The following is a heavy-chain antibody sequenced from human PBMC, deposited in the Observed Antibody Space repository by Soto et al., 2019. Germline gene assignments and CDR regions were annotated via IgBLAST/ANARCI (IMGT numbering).Heavy chain of an antibody. J-gene: IGHJ6*02. CDR3: ARGVPNYYAMDV. CDR1: GFTFSNYW. V-gene: IGHV3-74*01. Sequence: LRLSCAASGFTFSNYWMHWVRQAPGKGLVWVSRIKFDGSNTDYADSVKGRFTISRDNAKNTLYLQMNSLRAEDTTLYYCARGVPNYYAMDVWGQGTTVTVSS. CDR2: IKFDGSNT.